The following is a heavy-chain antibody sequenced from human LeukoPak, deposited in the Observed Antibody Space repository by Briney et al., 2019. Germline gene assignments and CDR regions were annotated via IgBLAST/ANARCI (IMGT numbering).Heavy chain of an antibody. CDR1: GITFSRFW. D-gene: IGHD6-19*01. CDR3: AKDRRGTAVADAFDI. V-gene: IGHV3-23*01. Sequence: GGSLRFSCAASGITFSRFWMSWVRQAPGKGLEWVSGISGSGVSTYYADSVKGRFTISRDNSRNTLYLQMNSLRAEDTAVYYCAKDRRGTAVADAFDIWGQGTKVTVSS. J-gene: IGHJ3*02. CDR2: ISGSGVST.